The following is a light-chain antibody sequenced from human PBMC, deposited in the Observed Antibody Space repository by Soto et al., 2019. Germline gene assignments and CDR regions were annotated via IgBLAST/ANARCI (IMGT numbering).Light chain of an antibody. J-gene: IGKJ5*01. Sequence: ELVLTQSPGTLSLSPVERATLSCRASQRVNSNYLAWYQQRPGQPPRLLISGASSRATDTPDRFSGSGSGTDFTLTIAGLEPADSAVYYCQQYSSSPITFGQGTRLEI. CDR3: QQYSSSPIT. CDR1: QRVNSNY. V-gene: IGKV3-20*01. CDR2: GAS.